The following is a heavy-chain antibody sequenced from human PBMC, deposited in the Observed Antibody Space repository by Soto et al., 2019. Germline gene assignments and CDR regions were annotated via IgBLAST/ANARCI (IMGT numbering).Heavy chain of an antibody. V-gene: IGHV1-8*01. D-gene: IGHD2-15*01. CDR2: MNPNSGNT. Sequence: VKVSCKASGYTFTSCDINWVRQATGQGLEWMGWMNPNSGNTGYAQKFQGRVTMTRNTSISTAYMELSSLRSEDTAVYYCARVVVDTYCSGGSCYQRTDAFDIWGQGTMVTVSS. CDR1: GYTFTSCD. J-gene: IGHJ3*02. CDR3: ARVVVDTYCSGGSCYQRTDAFDI.